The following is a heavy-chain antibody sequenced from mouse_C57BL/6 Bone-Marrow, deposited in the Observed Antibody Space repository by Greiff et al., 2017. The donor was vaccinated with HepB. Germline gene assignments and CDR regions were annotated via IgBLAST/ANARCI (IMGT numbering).Heavy chain of an antibody. CDR3: VRDRPSVYGSSYHYAMDY. J-gene: IGHJ4*01. CDR2: IRSKSSNYAT. CDR1: GFTFNTYA. Sequence: EVQLVESGGGLVQPKGSLKLSCAASGFTFNTYAMHWVRQAPGKGLEWVARIRSKSSNYATYYADSVKDRFTISRDDSQSMLYLQMNNLKTEDTAMYYCVRDRPSVYGSSYHYAMDYWGQGTSVTVSS. D-gene: IGHD1-1*01. V-gene: IGHV10-3*01.